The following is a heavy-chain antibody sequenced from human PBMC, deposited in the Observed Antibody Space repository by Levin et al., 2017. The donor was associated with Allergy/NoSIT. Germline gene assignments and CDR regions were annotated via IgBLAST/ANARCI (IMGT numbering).Heavy chain of an antibody. CDR2: ISYDGSNK. Sequence: GESLKISCAASGFTFSSYAMHWVRQAPGKGLEWVAVISYDGSNKYYADSVKGRFTISRDNSKNTLYLQMNSLRAEDTAVYYCARAVVTIYYYGMDVWGQGTTVTVSS. D-gene: IGHD3-3*01. V-gene: IGHV3-30-3*01. J-gene: IGHJ6*02. CDR3: ARAVVTIYYYGMDV. CDR1: GFTFSSYA.